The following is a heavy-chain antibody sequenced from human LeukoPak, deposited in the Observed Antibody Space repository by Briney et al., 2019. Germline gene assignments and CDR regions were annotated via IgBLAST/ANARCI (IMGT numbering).Heavy chain of an antibody. Sequence: SETLSLTCAVYGGSFSGYYWSWIRQPPGKGLEWIGEINHSGSTNYNPSLKSRVTISVDTSKNQFSLKLSSVTAADTAVHYCARAPYCSSTSCRDYWGQGTLVTVSS. CDR1: GGSFSGYY. CDR3: ARAPYCSSTSCRDY. CDR2: INHSGST. V-gene: IGHV4-34*01. D-gene: IGHD2-2*01. J-gene: IGHJ4*02.